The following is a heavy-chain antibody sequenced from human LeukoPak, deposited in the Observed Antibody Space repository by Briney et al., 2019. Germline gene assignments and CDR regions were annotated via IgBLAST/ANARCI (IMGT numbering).Heavy chain of an antibody. V-gene: IGHV3-21*01. CDR1: GFSLGSDS. J-gene: IGHJ1*01. CDR3: ARGPDIAVAPLQH. D-gene: IGHD6-19*01. CDR2: IRSSGRDI. Sequence: WGSVRLSCEVSGFSLGSDSRSWCRQAQGKGLEWVSSIRSSGRDIFYADSVRGRFTIARDDAKNSLYLQMNSLRAEDTAVYYCARGPDIAVAPLQHWGQGTLVTVSS.